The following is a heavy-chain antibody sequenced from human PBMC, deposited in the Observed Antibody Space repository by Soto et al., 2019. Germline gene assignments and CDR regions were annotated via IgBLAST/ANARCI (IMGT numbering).Heavy chain of an antibody. J-gene: IGHJ5*02. D-gene: IGHD2-21*01. V-gene: IGHV4-30-2*01. Sequence: SETLSLTCAVSGGSISSGGYSWSWIRQPPGKGLEWIGYIYHSGSTYYNPSLKSRVTISVDRSKNQFSLKLSSVTAADTAVYYCARGGVGIVDRFDPWGQGTLVTVSS. CDR1: GGSISSGGYS. CDR2: IYHSGST. CDR3: ARGGVGIVDRFDP.